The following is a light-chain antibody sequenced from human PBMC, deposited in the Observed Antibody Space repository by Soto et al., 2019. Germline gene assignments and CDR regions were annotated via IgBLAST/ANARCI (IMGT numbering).Light chain of an antibody. Sequence: QPVLTQPPSVSGATGQRVTISCTGSSSNIGAGYDVHWYQQLPGRAPKLLIYGNTNRPSGVPDRFSGSKSGTSASLAITGLQAEDEADYYCLSFDSSLSVVFGGGTKLTFL. J-gene: IGLJ2*01. CDR2: GNT. CDR1: SSNIGAGYD. CDR3: LSFDSSLSVV. V-gene: IGLV1-40*01.